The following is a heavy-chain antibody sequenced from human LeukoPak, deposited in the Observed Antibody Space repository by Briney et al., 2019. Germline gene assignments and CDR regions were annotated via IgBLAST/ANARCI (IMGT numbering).Heavy chain of an antibody. J-gene: IGHJ6*02. D-gene: IGHD1-1*01. V-gene: IGHV3-30*18. CDR1: GFTFSYYA. CDR2: ISNDGSKK. Sequence: GGSLRLSCAASGFTFSYYAMCWVRQAPGKGLEWVAVISNDGSKKFYIDSVKGRFTVSSHKSMDALYLQMNSLRPEDTAVYYCAKDRSPTGSYYGMDVWGQGTTVIVSS. CDR3: AKDRSPTGSYYGMDV.